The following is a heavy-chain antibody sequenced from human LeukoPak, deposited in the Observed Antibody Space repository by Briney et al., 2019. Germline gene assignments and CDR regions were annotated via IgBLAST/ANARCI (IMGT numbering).Heavy chain of an antibody. V-gene: IGHV1-18*01. CDR3: ARDIALMFGSSGWQSFDY. Sequence: GASVKVSCKASGYTFTIYGISWVRQAPGQGLEWVGWISAYNGNTNYAQKLQGRVTMTTDTSTSTAYMELRSLRSDDTAVYYCARDIALMFGSSGWQSFDYWGQGTLVTVSS. D-gene: IGHD6-19*01. CDR2: ISAYNGNT. J-gene: IGHJ4*02. CDR1: GYTFTIYG.